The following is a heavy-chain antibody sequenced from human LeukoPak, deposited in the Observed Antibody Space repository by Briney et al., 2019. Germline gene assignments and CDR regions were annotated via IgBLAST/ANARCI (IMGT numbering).Heavy chain of an antibody. D-gene: IGHD4-17*01. CDR3: ARLGYGDYRALYYYYYGMDV. V-gene: IGHV4-59*08. J-gene: IGHJ6*02. CDR2: IYYSGST. CDR1: GGSISSYY. Sequence: PSETLSLTCTVSGGSISSYYWSWIRQPPGKGLEWIGYIYYSGSTNYNPSLKSRVTLSVDTSKTQFSLKLSSVPAADTAVYYYARLGYGDYRALYYYYYGMDVWGQGTTVTVSS.